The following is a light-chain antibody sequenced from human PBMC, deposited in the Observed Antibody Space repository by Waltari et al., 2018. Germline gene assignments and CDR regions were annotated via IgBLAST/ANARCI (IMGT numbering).Light chain of an antibody. V-gene: IGKV2D-29*01. Sequence: IVLTQTPLSLSVPPGQPHSISPTSCLSLVHTDGKTYLYWYLQKAGQPPQLLIHEVADRCTGVPPRFSGSGSGTEFTLKISRVEAEDVGIDYCMQSRQLPLFTFGPGTKVEIK. CDR1: LSLVHTDGKTY. J-gene: IGKJ3*01. CDR3: MQSRQLPLFT. CDR2: EVA.